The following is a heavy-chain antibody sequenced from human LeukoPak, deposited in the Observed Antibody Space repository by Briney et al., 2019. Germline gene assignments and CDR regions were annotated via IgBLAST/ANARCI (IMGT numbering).Heavy chain of an antibody. CDR2: IYYSGST. CDR1: GGSISSSNYY. V-gene: IGHV4-39*01. D-gene: IGHD6-13*01. CDR3: ARRDSSSWYRYFDY. J-gene: IGHJ4*02. Sequence: RPSETLSLTCTVSGGSISSSNYYWGWIRQPPGKGLEWIGSIYYSGSTYYNPSLKSRVTISVDTSKNQFSLKLSSVTAADTAVYYCARRDSSSWYRYFDYWGQGTLVTVSS.